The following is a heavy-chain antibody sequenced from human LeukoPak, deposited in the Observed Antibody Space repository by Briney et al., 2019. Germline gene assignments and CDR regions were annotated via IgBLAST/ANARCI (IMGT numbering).Heavy chain of an antibody. CDR2: IRYDESNK. V-gene: IGHV3-30*02. D-gene: IGHD4-17*01. CDR3: AKDRNYGEVDY. Sequence: GGSLRLSCAASGVTFSSYGMHWVRQAPGKGLGWGAFIRYDESNKYYADSVTGRFTISRDNSKNTLYLQMNSLRAEDTAVYYCAKDRNYGEVDYWGEGTLVTASS. CDR1: GVTFSSYG. J-gene: IGHJ4*02.